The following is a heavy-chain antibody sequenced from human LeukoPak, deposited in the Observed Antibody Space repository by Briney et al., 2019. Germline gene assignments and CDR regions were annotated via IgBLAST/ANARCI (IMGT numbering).Heavy chain of an antibody. CDR3: ARSPWYYYGMDV. V-gene: IGHV3-30-3*01. J-gene: IGHJ6*02. CDR2: ISYDGSNK. CDR1: GFTFSSYA. Sequence: GGSLRLSCAASGFTFSSYAMHWVRQAPGKGLEWVAVISYDGSNKYYADSVKGRFTISRDNSKNTLYLQMNSLRAEDTAVYYRARSPWYYYGMDVWGQGTTVTVSS.